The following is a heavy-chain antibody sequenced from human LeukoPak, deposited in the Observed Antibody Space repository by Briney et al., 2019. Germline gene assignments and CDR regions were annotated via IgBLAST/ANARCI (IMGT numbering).Heavy chain of an antibody. V-gene: IGHV4-39*07. CDR3: ARAGYYYGSGSYYKPPRWYYYGMDV. D-gene: IGHD3-10*01. CDR2: IYYSGST. J-gene: IGHJ6*02. Sequence: PSETLSLTCTVSGGSISSSSYYWGWIRQPPGKGLEWIGSIYYSGSTYYNPSLKSRVTISVDTSKNQFSLKLSSVTAADTAVYYCARAGYYYGSGSYYKPPRWYYYGMDVWGQGTTVTVSS. CDR1: GGSISSSSYY.